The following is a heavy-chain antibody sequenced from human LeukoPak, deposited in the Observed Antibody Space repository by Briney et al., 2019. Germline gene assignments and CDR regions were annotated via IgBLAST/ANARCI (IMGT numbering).Heavy chain of an antibody. V-gene: IGHV4-59*01. CDR2: IYYSGST. CDR1: GGSISSYY. D-gene: IGHD6-19*01. Sequence: SETLSLTCTVSGGSISSYYWSWIRQPPGKGLEWVGYIYYSGSTNYNPSLKRRVTISVDTSKNQFSLKLSSVTAADTAVYYCARRVAVAGTDFWFDPWGQGTLVTVSS. J-gene: IGHJ5*02. CDR3: ARRVAVAGTDFWFDP.